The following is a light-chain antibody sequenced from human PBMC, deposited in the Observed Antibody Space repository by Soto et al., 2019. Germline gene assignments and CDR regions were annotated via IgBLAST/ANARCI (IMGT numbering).Light chain of an antibody. J-gene: IGLJ2*01. V-gene: IGLV2-14*01. CDR3: SSFTSSNTVV. CDR2: EVT. Sequence: QSALTQPASVSGSPGQSITISCTGTSSDVGGYDYVSWYQQHPGKAPKVMIYEVTNRPSGVSNRFSGSKSGNTASLTISGLQAEDEADYYCSSFTSSNTVVSGGGTKLTVL. CDR1: SSDVGGYDY.